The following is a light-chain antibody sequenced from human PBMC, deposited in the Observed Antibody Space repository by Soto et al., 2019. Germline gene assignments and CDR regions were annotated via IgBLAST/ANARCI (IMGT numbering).Light chain of an antibody. CDR3: SSYATSTALV. CDR2: EVS. V-gene: IGLV2-14*01. J-gene: IGLJ1*01. CDR1: SDDIGTYEY. Sequence: QSALTQPASVSGSPGQSITISCTGSSDDIGTYEYISWHQHHPGKAPKLIIYEVSNRPSGVSNRFSGSKSGNTASLTISGLQAEDEADYYCSSYATSTALVFGTGTKVTVL.